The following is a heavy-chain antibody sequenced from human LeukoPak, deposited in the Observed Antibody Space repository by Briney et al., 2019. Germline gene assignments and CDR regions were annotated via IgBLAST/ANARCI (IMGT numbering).Heavy chain of an antibody. J-gene: IGHJ6*02. D-gene: IGHD6-19*01. CDR2: ISYDGSNK. Sequence: GGSLRLSCAASGFTFSSYAMHWVRQAPGKGLEWVAVISYDGSNKYYADSVKGRFTISRDNAKNSLYLQMNSLRDEDTAVYYCARRVRSGEWLVQYGMDVWGQGTTVTVSS. V-gene: IGHV3-30-3*01. CDR3: ARRVRSGEWLVQYGMDV. CDR1: GFTFSSYA.